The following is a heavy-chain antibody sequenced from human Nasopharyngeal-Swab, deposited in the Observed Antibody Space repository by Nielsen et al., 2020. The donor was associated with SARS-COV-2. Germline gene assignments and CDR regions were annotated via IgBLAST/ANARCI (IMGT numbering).Heavy chain of an antibody. V-gene: IGHV4-34*01. Sequence: SQTLSLTCAVYGGSFSGYYWSWIRQPPGKGLEWIGEINHSGSTNYNPSLKSRVTISVDTSKNQFSLKLSSVTAADMAVYYCARCIAAAGPAPDYWGQGTLVTVSS. CDR1: GGSFSGYY. D-gene: IGHD6-13*01. J-gene: IGHJ4*02. CDR3: ARCIAAAGPAPDY. CDR2: INHSGST.